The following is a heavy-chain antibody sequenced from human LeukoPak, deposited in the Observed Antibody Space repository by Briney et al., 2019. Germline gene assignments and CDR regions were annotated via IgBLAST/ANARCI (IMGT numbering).Heavy chain of an antibody. CDR2: IHTNGST. D-gene: IGHD6-13*01. Sequence: SETLSLTCAVSGDSITSHYWSWLRQPPGKGPEWIGYIHTNGSTNSKSSLKSRVTMSVDTSKNQLSLKLTSVTATDTAVYYCARQSSAAGTHWFDPWGQGTLVTVSS. CDR1: GDSITSHY. J-gene: IGHJ5*02. CDR3: ARQSSAAGTHWFDP. V-gene: IGHV4-4*09.